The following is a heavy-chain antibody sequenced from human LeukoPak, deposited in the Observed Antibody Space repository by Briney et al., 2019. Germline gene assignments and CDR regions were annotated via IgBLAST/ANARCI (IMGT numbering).Heavy chain of an antibody. CDR2: INHSGST. J-gene: IGHJ4*02. CDR1: GGSFSGYY. V-gene: IGHV4-34*01. D-gene: IGHD3-9*01. Sequence: SETLSLTCAVYGGSFSGYYWSWIRQPPGRGLEWIGEINHSGSTNYNPSLKSRVTISVDTSKNQFSLKLSSVTAADTAVYYCASSDILTGPYDYWGQGTLVTVSS. CDR3: ASSDILTGPYDY.